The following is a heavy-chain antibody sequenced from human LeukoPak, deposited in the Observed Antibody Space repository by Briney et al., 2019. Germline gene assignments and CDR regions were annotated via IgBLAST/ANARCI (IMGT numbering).Heavy chain of an antibody. CDR1: GFTFSTYG. CDR2: ILRDGSTK. V-gene: IGHV3-30*03. J-gene: IGHJ3*02. Sequence: HTGGSLRLSCAASGFTFSTYGMHWVRQAPGRGLEWVAVILRDGSTKYYADSVKGRFIISRDNAKNSLYLQMNSLRAEDTAVYYCAREKDSSGWLDDGFDIWGQGTMVTVSS. CDR3: AREKDSSGWLDDGFDI. D-gene: IGHD6-19*01.